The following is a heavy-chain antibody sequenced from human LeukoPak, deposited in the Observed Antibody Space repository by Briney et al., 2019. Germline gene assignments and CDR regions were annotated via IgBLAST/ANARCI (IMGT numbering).Heavy chain of an antibody. D-gene: IGHD5-12*01. V-gene: IGHV4-38-2*01. CDR1: GFTFSSYS. CDR3: ANSGYDYGYNWFDP. CDR2: IYHSGST. Sequence: GSLRLSCAASGFTFSSYSMNWVRQAPGKGLEWIGSIYHSGSTYYNPSLKSRVTISVDTSKNQFSLKLSSVTAADTAVYYCANSGYDYGYNWFDPWGQGTLVTVSS. J-gene: IGHJ5*02.